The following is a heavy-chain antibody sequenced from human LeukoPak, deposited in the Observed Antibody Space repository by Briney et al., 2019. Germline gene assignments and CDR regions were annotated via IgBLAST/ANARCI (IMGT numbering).Heavy chain of an antibody. D-gene: IGHD2-15*01. CDR1: GFTFSSYA. Sequence: PGGSLRLSCAASGFTFSSYAMSWVRQAPGKGLEWVSAISGSGGSTYYADSVKGRFTISRDNSKNTLYLQMNSLRAEDTAVYYCAKDLSYGSLRYYLDYWGQGTLVTVSS. J-gene: IGHJ4*02. CDR2: ISGSGGST. V-gene: IGHV3-23*01. CDR3: AKDLSYGSLRYYLDY.